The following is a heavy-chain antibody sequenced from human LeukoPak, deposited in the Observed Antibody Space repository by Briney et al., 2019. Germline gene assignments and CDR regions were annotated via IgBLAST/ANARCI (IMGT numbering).Heavy chain of an antibody. CDR1: GGSITGYY. CDR3: ARGPHFSRGEHFDY. CDR2: LYSSGGA. V-gene: IGHV4-4*07. J-gene: IGHJ4*02. D-gene: IGHD4-11*01. Sequence: SETLSLTCTVSGGSITGYYWSWIPQPAGKGLEWVGRLYSSGGAVYNPSLKSRVTLSADTSKGQLSLKLTSVTAADTAVYFCARGPHFSRGEHFDYWGLGILVTVSS.